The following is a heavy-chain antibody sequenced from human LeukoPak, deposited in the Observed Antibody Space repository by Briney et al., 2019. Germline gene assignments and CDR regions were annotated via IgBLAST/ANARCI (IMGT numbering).Heavy chain of an antibody. J-gene: IGHJ4*02. Sequence: PGGSLRLSCAASGLTFSSHAMTWVRQAPGKGLEWVSTISGNGGSTFHADSVKGRFTISRDSSKNTLYLQMNSLRAEDTAVYYCAKSVYVFGDFWSGYYYYFDYWGQGTLVTVSS. CDR1: GLTFSSHA. CDR3: AKSVYVFGDFWSGYYYYFDY. CDR2: ISGNGGST. D-gene: IGHD3-3*01. V-gene: IGHV3-23*01.